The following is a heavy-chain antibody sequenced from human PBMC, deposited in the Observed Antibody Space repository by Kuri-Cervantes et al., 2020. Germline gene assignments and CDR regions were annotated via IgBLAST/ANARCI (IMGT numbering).Heavy chain of an antibody. D-gene: IGHD6-19*01. CDR1: GGTLSSYA. CDR3: ASRGRGSGWPGWFYYGMAV. CDR2: IIPVFGTA. V-gene: IGHV1-69*13. Sequence: SVKVSCKASGGTLSSYAINWVRQAPGQGLEWMGGIIPVFGTANYAQKFQDRVTITADESTSTGYMELSSLTSEDTALYYCASRGRGSGWPGWFYYGMAVWGQGTTVTVSS. J-gene: IGHJ6*02.